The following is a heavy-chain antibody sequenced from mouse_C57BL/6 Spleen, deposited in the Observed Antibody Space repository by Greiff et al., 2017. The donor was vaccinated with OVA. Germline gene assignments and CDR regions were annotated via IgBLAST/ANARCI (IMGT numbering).Heavy chain of an antibody. D-gene: IGHD1-1*01. CDR1: GYTFTSYW. CDR3: ARFITTVVGDY. V-gene: IGHV1-61*01. J-gene: IGHJ2*01. Sequence: QVQLKQPGAELVRPGSSVKLSCKASGYTFTSYWMDWVKQRPGQGLEWIGNIYPSDSETHYNQKFKDKATLTVDKSSSTAYMQLSSLTSEDSAVYYCARFITTVVGDYGGQGTTLTVAS. CDR2: IYPSDSET.